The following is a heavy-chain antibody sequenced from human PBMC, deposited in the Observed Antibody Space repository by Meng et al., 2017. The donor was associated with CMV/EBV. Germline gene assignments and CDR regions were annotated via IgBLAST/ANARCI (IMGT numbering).Heavy chain of an antibody. CDR1: GGAVSSGRYY. J-gene: IGHJ4*02. CDR3: ARVVLGTGGFDY. Sequence: TVSGGAVSSGRYYWRWIRQPPGKGLEWIGYIYYSGSTNYNPSLKSRVTISVDTSKNQFSLKLSSVTAADTAVYYCARVVLGTGGFDYWGQGTLVTVSS. CDR2: IYYSGST. V-gene: IGHV4-61*01. D-gene: IGHD7-27*01.